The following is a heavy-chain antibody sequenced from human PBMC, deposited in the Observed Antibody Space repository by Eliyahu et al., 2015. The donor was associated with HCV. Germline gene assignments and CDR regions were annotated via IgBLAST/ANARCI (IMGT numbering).Heavy chain of an antibody. J-gene: IGHJ4*02. CDR1: GFTXSXYA. D-gene: IGHD6-6*01. V-gene: IGHV3-23*01. Sequence: EVQLLESGGGLVQPGGSLILSCAVSGFTXSXYAMSWVRQAPGKGLEWVSGIRSSGGSRNYADSVKGRFIISRENSKNTLYLQMSSLTAEDTAVYYCAKEGGGGYSSSSKIDFWGQGTLVTVSS. CDR2: IRSSGGSR. CDR3: AKEGGGGYSSSSKIDF.